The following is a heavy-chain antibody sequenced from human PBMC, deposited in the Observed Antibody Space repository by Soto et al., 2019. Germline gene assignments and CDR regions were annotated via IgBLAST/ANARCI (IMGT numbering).Heavy chain of an antibody. J-gene: IGHJ6*04. CDR2: ISSSGSTI. V-gene: IGHV3-11*01. CDR1: GFTFSDYY. D-gene: IGHD3-3*01. Sequence: SLKISCAASGFTFSDYYMSWIRQAPGKGLEWVSYISSSGSTIYYADSVKGRFTISRDNAKNSLYLQMNSLRAEDTAVYYCARDRIRYYDFWSGTEWMDVWGKGTTVTVSS. CDR3: ARDRIRYYDFWSGTEWMDV.